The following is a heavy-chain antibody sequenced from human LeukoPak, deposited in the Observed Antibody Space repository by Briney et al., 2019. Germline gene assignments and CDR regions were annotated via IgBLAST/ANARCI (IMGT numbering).Heavy chain of an antibody. CDR2: IKSKTDGGTT. V-gene: IGHV3-15*01. CDR3: TTRTANLRYFDY. D-gene: IGHD1-14*01. CDR1: GFTFSNAW. Sequence: GGSLRLSCAASGFTFSNAWMSWVRQAPGKGLEWVGRIKSKTDGGTTDYAAPVKGRFTISRDDSKNTLYLQMNSLKTVDTAVYYCTTRTANLRYFDYWGQGTQVTVSS. J-gene: IGHJ4*02.